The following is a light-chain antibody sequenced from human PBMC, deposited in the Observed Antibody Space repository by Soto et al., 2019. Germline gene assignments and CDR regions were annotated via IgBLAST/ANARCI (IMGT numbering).Light chain of an antibody. CDR2: DTF. J-gene: IGKJ1*01. CDR3: QQRADWPWT. Sequence: IVLTQSPATLSFSPGERATLSCRASQNIAIYLAWYQQKSGQSPRLLIYDTFNRAPGIPDRFSGSGSGTDFTLTISSLEPEDFAVYYCQQRADWPWTFGQGTTVE. V-gene: IGKV3-11*01. CDR1: QNIAIY.